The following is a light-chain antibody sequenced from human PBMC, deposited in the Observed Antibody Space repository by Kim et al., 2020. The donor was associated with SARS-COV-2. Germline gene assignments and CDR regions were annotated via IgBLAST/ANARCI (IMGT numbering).Light chain of an antibody. CDR3: QQYGTTPLT. J-gene: IGKJ4*01. Sequence: PGATATLSCRASQSISRSLLAWYQQRPGQAPRLLMSGASIRATGIPDRFSGSGSGTDFTLTISRLETDDFAVYYCQQYGTTPLTFGGGTKVDIK. CDR1: QSISRSL. CDR2: GAS. V-gene: IGKV3-20*01.